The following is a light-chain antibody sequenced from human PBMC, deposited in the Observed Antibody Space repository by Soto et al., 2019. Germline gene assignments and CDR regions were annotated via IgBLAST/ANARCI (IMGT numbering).Light chain of an antibody. Sequence: IQMTQSPSSLSASVGDRVTITCQASQDIANHLNWYQHKPGKAPKVLIFGASTLQSGVPSRFSGSGSGTDFTLTISSLQPEDLGTYYCLQDYSYPRTFGQGTKVDIK. J-gene: IGKJ1*01. CDR1: QDIANH. V-gene: IGKV1-6*01. CDR3: LQDYSYPRT. CDR2: GAS.